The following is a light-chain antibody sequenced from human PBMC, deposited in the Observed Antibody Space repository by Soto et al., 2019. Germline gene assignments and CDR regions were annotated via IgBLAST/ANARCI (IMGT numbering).Light chain of an antibody. CDR1: QGISSY. Sequence: AIRMTQSPSSLSASTGERVTITCRASQGISSYLAWYQQKPGKAPKLLIYAASTLQSGVPSRFSGSGSGTDFTLTISCLQSEDFATYYCQQYYSYPLTFGGGTKVDIK. V-gene: IGKV1-8*01. CDR2: AAS. J-gene: IGKJ4*01. CDR3: QQYYSYPLT.